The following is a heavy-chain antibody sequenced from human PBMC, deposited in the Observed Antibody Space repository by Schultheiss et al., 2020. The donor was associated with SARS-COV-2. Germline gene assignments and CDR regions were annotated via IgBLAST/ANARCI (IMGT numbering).Heavy chain of an antibody. CDR2: ITGSGDI. CDR3: ARDSPFIVGPFDY. CDR1: GFTVTIQG. J-gene: IGHJ4*02. D-gene: IGHD1-26*01. V-gene: IGHV3-23*01. Sequence: GGSLRLSCAASGFTVTIQGMSWVRQAPGKGLEWVSDITGSGDIHYADSVKGRFTISRDNSKNTLYLQMNSLRAEDTAVYYCARDSPFIVGPFDYWGQGTLVTVSS.